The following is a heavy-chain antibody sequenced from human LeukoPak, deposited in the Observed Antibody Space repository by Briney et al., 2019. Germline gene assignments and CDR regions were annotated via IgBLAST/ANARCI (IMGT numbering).Heavy chain of an antibody. D-gene: IGHD6-13*01. V-gene: IGHV3-48*01. CDR1: GFTFSSYS. CDR3: ARDGYSSSWYGGGRPFDY. CDR2: ISSSSSTI. Sequence: GGSLRLSCAASGFTFSSYSMNWVRQAPGKGLEWVSYISSSSSTIYYADSVKGRFTISRDNAKNSLYLQMNSLRAEDTAVYYCARDGYSSSWYGGGRPFDYWGQGTLVTVSS. J-gene: IGHJ4*02.